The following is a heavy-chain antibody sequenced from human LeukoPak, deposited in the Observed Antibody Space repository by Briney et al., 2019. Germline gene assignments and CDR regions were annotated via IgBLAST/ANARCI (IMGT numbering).Heavy chain of an antibody. CDR1: GGTFSSYA. D-gene: IGHD3-3*01. CDR2: IIPIFGTA. J-gene: IGHJ4*02. Sequence: ASVKVSCKASGGTFSSYAISWVRQAPGQGLEWMGGIIPIFGTAKYAQKFQGRVTITTDESTTTAYMELSSLKSEDTAVYYCARQWSGYLYYFDYWGQGTLVTVSS. V-gene: IGHV1-69*05. CDR3: ARQWSGYLYYFDY.